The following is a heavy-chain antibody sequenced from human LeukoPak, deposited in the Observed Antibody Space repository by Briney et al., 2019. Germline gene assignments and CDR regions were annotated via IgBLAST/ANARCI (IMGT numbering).Heavy chain of an antibody. CDR1: GFTVSSNY. CDR3: ARGVSSGTYFLSRDYCYMDV. CDR2: ISGSGGST. V-gene: IGHV3-66*01. J-gene: IGHJ6*03. D-gene: IGHD1-26*01. Sequence: GGSLRLSCAASGFTVSSNYVSWVRQAPGKGLEWASAISGSGGSTYYADSVKGRFTISRDNSKNTLYLQMNSLRTEDTAVYYCARGVSSGTYFLSRDYCYMDVWGKGTTVTISS.